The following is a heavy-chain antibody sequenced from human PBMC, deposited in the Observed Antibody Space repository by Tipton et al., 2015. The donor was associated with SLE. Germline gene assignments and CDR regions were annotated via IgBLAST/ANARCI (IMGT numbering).Heavy chain of an antibody. V-gene: IGHV3-7*01. Sequence: SLRLSCAASGFTFSNHWMHWVRQAPGKGLEWVANIKQDGGEKYYVDSVKGRFTISRDNAKNSLYLQMNSLRAEDTAVYYCARDSPTVAGTFDSWGQGTLVIVS. J-gene: IGHJ4*02. CDR3: ARDSPTVAGTFDS. D-gene: IGHD6-19*01. CDR2: IKQDGGEK. CDR1: GFTFSNHW.